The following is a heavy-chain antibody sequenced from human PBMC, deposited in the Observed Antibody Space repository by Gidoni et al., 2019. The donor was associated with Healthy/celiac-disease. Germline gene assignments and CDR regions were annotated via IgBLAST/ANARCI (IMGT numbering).Heavy chain of an antibody. CDR2: IWYDGSNK. Sequence: QVQLVESGGGVVQPGRSLRLSCAASGFPFSSYGMHWVRQAPGKGLEWVAVIWYDGSNKYYADSVKGRFTISRDNSKNTLYLQMNSLRAEDTAVYYCARDSVAGLYYFDYWGQGTLVTVSS. CDR3: ARDSVAGLYYFDY. CDR1: GFPFSSYG. V-gene: IGHV3-33*01. D-gene: IGHD6-19*01. J-gene: IGHJ4*02.